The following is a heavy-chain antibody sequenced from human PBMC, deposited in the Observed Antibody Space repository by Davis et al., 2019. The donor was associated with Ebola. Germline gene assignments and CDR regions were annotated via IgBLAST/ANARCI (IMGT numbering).Heavy chain of an antibody. J-gene: IGHJ4*02. V-gene: IGHV1-18*01. D-gene: IGHD5-18*01. CDR2: ITVYNGNT. CDR1: GYTFPSYG. CDR3: ARKVWETTMVYFDY. Sequence: AASVKVSCKASGYTFPSYGISWVRQAPGQGLEWMGWITVYNGNTVYAQKFQGRVTMTTDTSTSTAYMELRSLRSDDTAVYYCARKVWETTMVYFDYWGQGSLVTVSS.